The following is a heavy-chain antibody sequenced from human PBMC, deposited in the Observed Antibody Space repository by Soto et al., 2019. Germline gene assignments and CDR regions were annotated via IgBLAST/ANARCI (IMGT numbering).Heavy chain of an antibody. CDR3: AKTGGARIYVISVYGLDV. Sequence: GGSLRLSCAASGFSFSSFAMNWVRQAPGKGLEWVSIISGSADSTFYADSVKGRFTISRDNSKSTLYLQINSLRAEDTAVYYCAKTGGARIYVISVYGLDVGGQGTTATVPS. V-gene: IGHV3-23*01. CDR2: ISGSADST. CDR1: GFSFSSFA. D-gene: IGHD2-15*01. J-gene: IGHJ6*02.